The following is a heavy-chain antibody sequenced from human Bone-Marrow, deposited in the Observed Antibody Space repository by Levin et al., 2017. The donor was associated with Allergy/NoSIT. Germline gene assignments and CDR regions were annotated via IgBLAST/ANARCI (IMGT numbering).Heavy chain of an antibody. CDR2: INPNSGGT. CDR1: GYTFTGYY. V-gene: IGHV1-2*02. D-gene: IGHD2-21*02. J-gene: IGHJ4*02. Sequence: ASVKVSCKASGYTFTGYYMHWVRQAPGQGLEWMGWINPNSGGTNYAQKFQGRVTMTRDTSISTAYMELSRLRSDDTAVYYCARDAPPKEVTWFDYWGQGTLVTVSS. CDR3: ARDAPPKEVTWFDY.